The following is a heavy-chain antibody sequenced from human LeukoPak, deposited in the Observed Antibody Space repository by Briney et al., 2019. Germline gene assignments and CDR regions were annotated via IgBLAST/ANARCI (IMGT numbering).Heavy chain of an antibody. V-gene: IGHV1-2*04. J-gene: IGHJ6*02. CDR3: ATSHGYCSGGSCASNQTRTNYGMDV. Sequence: ASVQVSCQASGYTFTGYYMHWVRQAPGQGLEWMGWINPNSGGTNYAQKFQGWVTMTRDTSISTAYMELSRLRSDDTAVYYCATSHGYCSGGSCASNQTRTNYGMDVWGQGTTVTVSS. D-gene: IGHD2-15*01. CDR1: GYTFTGYY. CDR2: INPNSGGT.